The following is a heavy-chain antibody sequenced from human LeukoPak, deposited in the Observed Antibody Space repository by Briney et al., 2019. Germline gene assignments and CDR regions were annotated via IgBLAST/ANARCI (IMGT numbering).Heavy chain of an antibody. V-gene: IGHV3-66*02. CDR2: IYGADAA. CDR3: VTSTGQQFIPYDY. CDR1: GFNVSSNY. Sequence: GGSLRLSCAASGFNVSSNYMSWIRQAPGKGLEWVSLIYGADAAYYAESVRGRFMISRDNLKNTSFLQMNSLRVEVTALYYCVTSTGQQFIPYDYWGQGTHVTVSS. J-gene: IGHJ4*02. D-gene: IGHD6-13*01.